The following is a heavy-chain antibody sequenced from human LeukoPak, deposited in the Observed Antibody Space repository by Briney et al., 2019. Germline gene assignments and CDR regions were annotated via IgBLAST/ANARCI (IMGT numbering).Heavy chain of an antibody. J-gene: IGHJ6*02. CDR1: GFTFSSYW. D-gene: IGHD3-10*01. CDR2: IKQDGSEK. V-gene: IGHV3-7*01. Sequence: GGSLRLSCAASGFTFSSYWMSWVRQAPGKGLEWVANIKQDGSEKYYVDSVKGRFTISRDNAKNSLYLQMNSLRAEDTAVYYCARGFKSYCYGSGSIKTYYYYGMDVWGQGTTVTVSS. CDR3: ARGFKSYCYGSGSIKTYYYYGMDV.